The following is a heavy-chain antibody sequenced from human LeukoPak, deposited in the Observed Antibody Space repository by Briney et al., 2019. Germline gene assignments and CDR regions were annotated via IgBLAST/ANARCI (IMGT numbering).Heavy chain of an antibody. CDR1: GFTFSSYG. D-gene: IGHD3-22*01. CDR3: AKDRDDYDSSGSNWFDP. V-gene: IGHV3-33*06. CDR2: IWYDGSNK. J-gene: IGHJ5*02. Sequence: PGGSLRLSCAASGFTFSSYGMHWVRQAPGKGLEWVAVIWYDGSNKYYADSVKGRFTISRDNSKNTLYLQMNSLRAEDTAVYYCAKDRDDYDSSGSNWFDPWGQGTLVTVSS.